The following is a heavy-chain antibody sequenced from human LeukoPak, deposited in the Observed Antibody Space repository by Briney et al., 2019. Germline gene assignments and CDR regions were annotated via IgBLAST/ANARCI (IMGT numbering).Heavy chain of an antibody. D-gene: IGHD6-13*01. CDR3: ASATSAAAGNRVLDY. CDR2: INWNGGST. CDR1: GFTFDDYG. J-gene: IGHJ4*02. Sequence: GGSLRLSCAASGFTFDDYGMSWVRQAPGKGLEWVSGINWNGGSTGYADSVKGRFTISRDNAKNSLYLQMNSLRAEDTAVYYCASATSAAAGNRVLDYWGQGTLVTVSS. V-gene: IGHV3-20*04.